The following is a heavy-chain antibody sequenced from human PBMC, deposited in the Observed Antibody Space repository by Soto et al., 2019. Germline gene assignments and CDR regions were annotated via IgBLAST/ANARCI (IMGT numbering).Heavy chain of an antibody. D-gene: IGHD6-19*01. J-gene: IGHJ6*02. V-gene: IGHV1-18*01. Sequence: QVQLVQSGAEVKNPGASVKVSCKASGYTFTSYGISWVRQAPGQGLEWMGWISAYNGNTNYAQKLLGRVTMTTYTSTGSSYRGLRSLRSDATAVYYCARAVGYYYAMDVWGQGTTVTVSS. CDR3: ARAVGYYYAMDV. CDR2: ISAYNGNT. CDR1: GYTFTSYG.